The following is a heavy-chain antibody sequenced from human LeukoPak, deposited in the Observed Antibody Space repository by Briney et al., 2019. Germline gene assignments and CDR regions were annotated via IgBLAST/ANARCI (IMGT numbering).Heavy chain of an antibody. J-gene: IGHJ4*02. CDR2: IISRTSGGAT. CDR1: GFSFGNAW. V-gene: IGHV3-15*01. CDR3: TTYRNSYYSTGYSYFDY. D-gene: IGHD3-22*01. Sequence: GGSLRLSGTASGFSFGNAWMSWDRQAPGKGLEWVGRIISRTSGGATDYAAPVKGRFTISRDDSQNTLYLQMNSLKIEDTAIYYCTTYRNSYYSTGYSYFDYWGQGIPVTVSS.